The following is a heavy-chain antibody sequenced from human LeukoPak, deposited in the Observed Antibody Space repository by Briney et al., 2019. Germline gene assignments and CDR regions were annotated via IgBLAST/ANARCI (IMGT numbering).Heavy chain of an antibody. CDR1: GDSVSSNSAA. CDR3: ARALEVGSSWYSGLLGAFDI. V-gene: IGHV6-1*01. CDR2: TYYRSKWYN. Sequence: SQTLSLTCAISGDSVSSNSAAWNWIRQSPSRGLEWLGRTYYRSKWYNDYAVSVKSRITINPDTSKNQFSLQLNSVTPEDTAVYYCARALEVGSSWYSGLLGAFDIWGQGTMVTVSS. D-gene: IGHD6-13*01. J-gene: IGHJ3*02.